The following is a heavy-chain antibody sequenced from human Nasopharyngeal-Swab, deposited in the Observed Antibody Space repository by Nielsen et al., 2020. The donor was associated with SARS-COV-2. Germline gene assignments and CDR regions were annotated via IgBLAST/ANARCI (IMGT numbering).Heavy chain of an antibody. Sequence: LKISCAASGFPFSSYDMHWVRPATGKGLEWVSATRNAGDTYYPGSVKGSFTSSREIAKNSLYLQMNSLRAGDTAVYYCAKSADFSSWAFDYWGQGTLVTVSS. CDR2: TRNAGDT. J-gene: IGHJ4*02. V-gene: IGHV3-13*01. D-gene: IGHD6-13*01. CDR1: GFPFSSYD. CDR3: AKSADFSSWAFDY.